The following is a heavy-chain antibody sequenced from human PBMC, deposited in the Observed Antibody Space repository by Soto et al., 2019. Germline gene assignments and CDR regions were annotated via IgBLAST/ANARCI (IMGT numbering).Heavy chain of an antibody. V-gene: IGHV3-21*06. J-gene: IGHJ4*02. CDR3: ARESEDLTSNFDY. Sequence: GSLRLSCAASGFTFTRYSMNWVRQAPEKGREWVSSISSTTNYIYYGDSMKGRFTISRDNAKNSLYLEMNSLRAEDTAVYYCARESEDLTSNFDYWGQGTLVTVSS. CDR2: ISSTTNYI. CDR1: GFTFTRYS.